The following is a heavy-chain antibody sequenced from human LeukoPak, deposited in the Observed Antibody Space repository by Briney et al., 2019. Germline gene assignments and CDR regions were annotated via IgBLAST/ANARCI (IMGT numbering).Heavy chain of an antibody. J-gene: IGHJ4*02. V-gene: IGHV3-30*18. Sequence: GGSLRLSCAASGFTFSSYGMHWVRQAPGKGLEWVAVISYDGSNKYYADSVKGRFTISRDNSKNTLYLQMNSLRAEDTAVYYCAKPPVGVVTTTCFDYWGQGTLVTVSS. CDR3: AKPPVGVVTTTCFDY. CDR2: ISYDGSNK. D-gene: IGHD3-22*01. CDR1: GFTFSSYG.